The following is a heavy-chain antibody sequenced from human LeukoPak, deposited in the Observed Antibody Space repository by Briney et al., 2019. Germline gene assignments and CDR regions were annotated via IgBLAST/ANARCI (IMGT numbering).Heavy chain of an antibody. CDR1: GGSISSSNW. CDR3: ARGVYYYGSGSYEY. CDR2: IYHSGST. V-gene: IGHV4-4*02. J-gene: IGHJ4*02. D-gene: IGHD3-10*01. Sequence: SGTLSLTCAVSGGSISSSNWWSWVRPPPGKGLEWIGEIYHSGSTNYNPSLKSRVTISVDKSKNQFSLRLSSVTAADTAVYYCARGVYYYGSGSYEYWGQGTLVTVSS.